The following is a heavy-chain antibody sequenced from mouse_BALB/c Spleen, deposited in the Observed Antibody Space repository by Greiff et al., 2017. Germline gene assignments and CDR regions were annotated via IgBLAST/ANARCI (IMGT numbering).Heavy chain of an antibody. V-gene: IGHV5-12-2*01. CDR1: GFTFSSYT. CDR3: ARHEGTTAPYYFDY. Sequence: EVQRVESGGGLVQPGGSLKLSCAASGFTFSSYTMSWVRQTPEKRLEWVAYISNGGGSTYYPDTVKGRFTISRDNAKNTLYLQMSSLKSEDTAMYYCARHEGTTAPYYFDYWGQGTTLTVSS. J-gene: IGHJ2*01. D-gene: IGHD1-2*01. CDR2: ISNGGGST.